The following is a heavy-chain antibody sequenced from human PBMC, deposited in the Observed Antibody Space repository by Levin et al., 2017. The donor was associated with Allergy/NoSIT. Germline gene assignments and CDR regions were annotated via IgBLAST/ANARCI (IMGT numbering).Heavy chain of an antibody. J-gene: IGHJ4*02. V-gene: IGHV3-33*01. CDR2: IWYDGSNK. CDR3: VTDPPNSGWSFDD. CDR1: GFIFSSYA. D-gene: IGHD6-19*01. Sequence: GESLKISCGASGFIFSSYAMHWVRQAPGKGLEWVAMIWYDGSNKDYADSVKGRFTISRDNSKNTLYLQMSSLRAEDTAVYYCVTDPPNSGWSFDDWGQGILVTVSS.